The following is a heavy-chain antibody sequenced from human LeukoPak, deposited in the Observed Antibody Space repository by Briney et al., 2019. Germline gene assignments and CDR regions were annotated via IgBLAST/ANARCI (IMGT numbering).Heavy chain of an antibody. J-gene: IGHJ4*02. Sequence: SGGSLRLSCAASGFTFSDHYMDWVRQAPGKGLEWVGRTRNKANSYTTEYAASVKGRFTISRDDSKNSLYLQMNSLKTEDTAVYYCARVSYGDDLLDYWGQGTLVTVSS. CDR3: ARVSYGDDLLDY. D-gene: IGHD4-17*01. CDR2: TRNKANSYTT. CDR1: GFTFSDHY. V-gene: IGHV3-72*01.